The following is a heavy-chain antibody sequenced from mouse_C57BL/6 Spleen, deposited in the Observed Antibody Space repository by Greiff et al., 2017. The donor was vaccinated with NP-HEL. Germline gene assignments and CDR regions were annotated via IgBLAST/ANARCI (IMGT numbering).Heavy chain of an antibody. J-gene: IGHJ2*01. Sequence: VKLQQPGAELVRPGTSVKLSCKASGYTFTSYWMHWVKQRPGQGLEWIGVIDPSDSYTNYNQKFKGKATLTVDTSSSTAYMQLSSLTSEDSAVYYCARWAAQVFFDYWGQGTTLTVSS. D-gene: IGHD3-2*02. V-gene: IGHV1-59*01. CDR3: ARWAAQVFFDY. CDR1: GYTFTSYW. CDR2: IDPSDSYT.